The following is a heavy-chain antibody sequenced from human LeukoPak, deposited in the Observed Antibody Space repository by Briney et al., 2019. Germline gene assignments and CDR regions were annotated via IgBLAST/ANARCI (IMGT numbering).Heavy chain of an antibody. J-gene: IGHJ4*02. V-gene: IGHV3-30*03. D-gene: IGHD6-13*01. CDR2: VSSDGSIK. Sequence: GGSLRLSCVASGFTSSSYDINWDSQAPGKGLEWVAVVSSDGSIKYNANSVKGRFTISRDTSKNTAYLQMNSLGAEDTAFYYCARGYSKCWFSYFDYWGQGTLVTVSS. CDR1: GFTSSSYD. CDR3: ARGYSKCWFSYFDY.